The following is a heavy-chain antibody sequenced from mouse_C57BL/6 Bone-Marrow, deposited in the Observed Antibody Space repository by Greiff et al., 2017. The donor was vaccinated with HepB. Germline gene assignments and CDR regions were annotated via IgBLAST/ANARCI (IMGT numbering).Heavy chain of an antibody. CDR1: GFSFNTYA. CDR3: VLRSDYAMDY. Sequence: EVQVVESGGGLVQPKGSLKLSCAASGFSFNTYAMNWVRQAPGKGLEWVARIRSKSNNYATYYADSVKDRFTISRDDSESMLYLQMNNLKTEDTAMYYCVLRSDYAMDYWGQGTSVTVSS. V-gene: IGHV10-1*01. J-gene: IGHJ4*01. CDR2: IRSKSNNYAT.